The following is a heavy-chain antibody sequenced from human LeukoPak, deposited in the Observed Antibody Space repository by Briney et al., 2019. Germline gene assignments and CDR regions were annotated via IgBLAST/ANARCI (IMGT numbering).Heavy chain of an antibody. CDR2: IIPILGIA. CDR3: ARDQQGCSSTSCYYYYGMDV. CDR1: GGTFSSYA. V-gene: IGHV1-69*04. J-gene: IGHJ6*02. Sequence: SVKVSSKASGGTFSSYAISWVRQAPGQGLEWMGRIIPILGIANYAQKFQGRVTITADKSTSTAYMELSSLRSEDTAVYYCARDQQGCSSTSCYYYYGMDVWGQGTTVTVSS. D-gene: IGHD2-2*01.